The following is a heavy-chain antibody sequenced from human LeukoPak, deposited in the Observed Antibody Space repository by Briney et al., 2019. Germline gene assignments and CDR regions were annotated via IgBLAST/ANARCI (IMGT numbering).Heavy chain of an antibody. CDR2: ISAYNGNT. D-gene: IGHD2-2*02. V-gene: IGHV1-18*01. J-gene: IGHJ3*02. CDR1: GYTFTSYG. Sequence: GASGKVSCKASGYTFTSYGISWVRQAPGQGLEWRGWISAYNGNTNYAQKLQGRVTMTTDTSTSTAYMELRSLRSDDTAVYYCARSRTRGLYCSSTSCYNPCDAFDIWGQGTMVTVSS. CDR3: ARSRTRGLYCSSTSCYNPCDAFDI.